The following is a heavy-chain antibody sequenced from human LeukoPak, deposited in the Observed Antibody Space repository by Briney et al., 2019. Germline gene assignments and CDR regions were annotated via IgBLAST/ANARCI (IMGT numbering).Heavy chain of an antibody. CDR1: GFTFRTYW. J-gene: IGHJ4*02. CDR3: ARVRCSSNSCFPDY. V-gene: IGHV3-7*01. Sequence: GGSLRLPCAASGFTFRTYWMSWVRQAPGKGLEWVANIKQDGSDKYHVDSVKGRFTISRDNAKNSLFLQMNSLRAEDTAVYYCARVRCSSNSCFPDYWGQGTLVTVSS. D-gene: IGHD2-2*01. CDR2: IKQDGSDK.